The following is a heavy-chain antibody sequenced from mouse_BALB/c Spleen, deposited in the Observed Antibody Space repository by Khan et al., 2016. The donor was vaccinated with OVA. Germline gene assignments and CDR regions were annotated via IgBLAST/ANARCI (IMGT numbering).Heavy chain of an antibody. CDR3: ARESTEYYGSNEVYYVMDY. CDR1: GYTFTDYY. J-gene: IGHJ4*01. V-gene: IGHV1-84*02. CDR2: IYPGSGNT. D-gene: IGHD1-1*01. Sequence: QVQLKQSGPELVKPGASVKISCKASGYTFTDYYINWVKQKPGQGLEWIGWIYPGSGNTKYNEKFKGKATLTVDISSSTAYMQLSSLTSEDTAVYLCARESTEYYGSNEVYYVMDYWGQGTSVTVSS.